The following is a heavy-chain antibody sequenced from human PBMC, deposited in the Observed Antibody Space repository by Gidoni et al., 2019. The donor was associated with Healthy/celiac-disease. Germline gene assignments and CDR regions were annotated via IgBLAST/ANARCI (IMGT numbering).Heavy chain of an antibody. J-gene: IGHJ4*02. CDR3: ATDEFYDSSGKLSH. D-gene: IGHD3-22*01. Sequence: QVQLVQSGAEVKKPGASVKVSCQVSGYTLTELSMHWVRQAPGKGLEWMGGFDPEEGETSYAQKFQGRVTMTEDTSTDTAYMELSSLRSEDTAVYYCATDEFYDSSGKLSHWGQGTLVTVSS. CDR1: GYTLTELS. V-gene: IGHV1-24*01. CDR2: FDPEEGET.